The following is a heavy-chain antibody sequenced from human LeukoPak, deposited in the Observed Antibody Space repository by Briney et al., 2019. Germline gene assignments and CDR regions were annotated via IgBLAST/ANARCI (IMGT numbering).Heavy chain of an antibody. CDR1: GFTFSSYA. CDR3: VRWGYYSNYDY. V-gene: IGHV3-30*14. Sequence: PGRSLRLSCAASGFTFSSYAMHWVRQAPGKGLEWVAVISYDGSNKYYADSVKGRFTISRDNSKNTLYLQMGSLRPEDMAVYYCVRWGYYSNYDYWGQGTLVTVSS. J-gene: IGHJ4*02. CDR2: ISYDGSNK. D-gene: IGHD4-11*01.